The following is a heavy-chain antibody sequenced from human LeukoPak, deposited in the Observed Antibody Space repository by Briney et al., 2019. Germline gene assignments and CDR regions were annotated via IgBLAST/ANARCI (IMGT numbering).Heavy chain of an antibody. Sequence: GGSLRLSCAASGFTFSSYEMNWVRQAPGKGLEWVSYISSSGATRYYADSVKGRFTMSRDDAKNSLYLLLNSLRAEDTAVYYCAKGMWSQVKWGQGTLVTVSS. V-gene: IGHV3-48*03. D-gene: IGHD2-21*01. J-gene: IGHJ4*02. CDR2: ISSSGATR. CDR3: AKGMWSQVK. CDR1: GFTFSSYE.